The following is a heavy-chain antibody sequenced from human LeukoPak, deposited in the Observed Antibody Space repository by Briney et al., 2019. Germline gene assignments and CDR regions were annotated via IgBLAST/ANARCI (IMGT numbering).Heavy chain of an antibody. CDR1: GGPFSGYY. CDR3: ARSVCSGGSCYLFDY. D-gene: IGHD2-15*01. J-gene: IGHJ4*02. Sequence: SETLSLTCAVYGGPFSGYYWSWIRQPPGKGLEWIGEINHSESTNYNPSLKSRVTISVDTSKNQFSLKLSSVTAADTAVYYCARSVCSGGSCYLFDYWGQGTLVTVSS. CDR2: INHSEST. V-gene: IGHV4-34*01.